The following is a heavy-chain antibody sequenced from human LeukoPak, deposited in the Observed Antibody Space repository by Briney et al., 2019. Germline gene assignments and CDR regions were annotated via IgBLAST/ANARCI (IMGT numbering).Heavy chain of an antibody. Sequence: GRSLRLSCAASGFTFDDYAMFWVRQAPGKGLEWVSGISWDSRNIGYAASVKGRLTVSRDNAKKSLYLQMNSLRVEDTAFYYCARGNRDSSGFYYYYGMDVWGQGTTVTVSS. CDR1: GFTFDDYA. V-gene: IGHV3-9*01. CDR2: ISWDSRNI. D-gene: IGHD6-19*01. J-gene: IGHJ6*02. CDR3: ARGNRDSSGFYYYYGMDV.